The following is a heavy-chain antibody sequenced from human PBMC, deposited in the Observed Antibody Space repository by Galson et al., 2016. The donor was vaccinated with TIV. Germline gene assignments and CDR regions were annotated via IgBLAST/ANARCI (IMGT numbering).Heavy chain of an antibody. D-gene: IGHD3-3*01. J-gene: IGHJ4*02. CDR1: GGSFSDYY. Sequence: SETLSLTCDVSGGSFSDYYCTWVRQAPGKGLEWIGEINHSGRTDYNPSLKSRVTLSVDTSKSQFSLRLTSVTAADTAMYFCAGTGLYDPIFGAANFDFWGQGILVNVFS. V-gene: IGHV4-34*01. CDR2: INHSGRT. CDR3: AGTGLYDPIFGAANFDF.